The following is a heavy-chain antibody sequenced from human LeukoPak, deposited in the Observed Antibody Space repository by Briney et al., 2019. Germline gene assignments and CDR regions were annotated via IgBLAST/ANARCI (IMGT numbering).Heavy chain of an antibody. CDR3: ARPLASGPDF. Sequence: PGGSLRLSCAASGFTFSSYWMHWVRQAPGKGLVWVSRIDIDGSSTRHADSVKGRFTISRDNAKNTLYLQMNGLRAEDTAVYYCARPLASGPDFWGQGTLVTVSS. CDR2: IDIDGSST. J-gene: IGHJ4*02. V-gene: IGHV3-74*01. D-gene: IGHD3-3*02. CDR1: GFTFSSYW.